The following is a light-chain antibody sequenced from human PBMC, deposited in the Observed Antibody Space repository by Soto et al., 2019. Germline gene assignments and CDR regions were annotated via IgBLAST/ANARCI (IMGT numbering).Light chain of an antibody. V-gene: IGKV1-5*03. Sequence: DLQMTQSPSTLSASVRDRVTITCRASQTISSWLAWYQQKPGKAPKLLIYKASTLKSGVPSRFSGSGSGTEFTLTISSLQPDEFATYYCKQYNSYSITVGKGKRLEIK. CDR2: KAS. J-gene: IGKJ5*01. CDR1: QTISSW. CDR3: KQYNSYSIT.